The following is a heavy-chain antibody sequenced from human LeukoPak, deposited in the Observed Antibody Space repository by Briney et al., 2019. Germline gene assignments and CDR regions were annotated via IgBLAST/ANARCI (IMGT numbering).Heavy chain of an antibody. J-gene: IGHJ3*02. D-gene: IGHD2-21*02. Sequence: GASVKVSCKASGYTFTSYDISWVRQAPGQGLEWMGRISGYNGNTNYAQKFQGRVTITADESTSTAYMELSSLRSEDTAVYYCARDGVYCGGDCYPLRNAFDIWGQGTMVTVSS. CDR3: ARDGVYCGGDCYPLRNAFDI. CDR2: ISGYNGNT. V-gene: IGHV1-18*01. CDR1: GYTFTSYD.